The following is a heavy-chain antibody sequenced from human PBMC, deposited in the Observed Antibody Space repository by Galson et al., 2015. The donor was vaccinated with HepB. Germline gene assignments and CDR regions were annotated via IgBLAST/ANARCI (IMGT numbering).Heavy chain of an antibody. Sequence: SLRLSCEASGFTFSSSIMRWIRQTPGKGLQWVSSVFSDGSTYYADSVKGRFTISRDNSKNTLYLQMNSLRVEDTAVYYCAKGDYSGGWAYWGQGTLVTVSS. CDR2: VFSDGST. D-gene: IGHD3-16*01. J-gene: IGHJ4*02. V-gene: IGHV3-23*01. CDR1: GFTFSSSI. CDR3: AKGDYSGGWAY.